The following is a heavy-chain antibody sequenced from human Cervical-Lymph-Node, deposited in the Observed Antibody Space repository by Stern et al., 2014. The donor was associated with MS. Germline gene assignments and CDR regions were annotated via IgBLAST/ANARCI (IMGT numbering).Heavy chain of an antibody. CDR3: TKDILPGGADV. Sequence: EVQLVESGGDLVQPGRSLRLSCVASGLSFDRYAIHWVRQAPGKGLEWVSGISLDSDRVGYADSVKGRFTIYKDSARNSLYLQMNSLRAEDTALYYCTKDILPGGADVWGQGTAVTVSS. J-gene: IGHJ6*02. V-gene: IGHV3-9*01. D-gene: IGHD3-10*01. CDR1: GLSFDRYA. CDR2: ISLDSDRV.